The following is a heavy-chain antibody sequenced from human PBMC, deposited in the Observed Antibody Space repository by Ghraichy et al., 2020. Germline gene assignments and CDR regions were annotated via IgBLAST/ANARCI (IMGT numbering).Heavy chain of an antibody. V-gene: IGHV3-7*01. CDR1: GFTFSSYW. Sequence: GESLNISCAASGFTFSSYWMGWVRQAPGKGLEWVANINQDGSEKYYVDSVKGRFTISRDNAKNSLYLQMNSLRAEDTAVYYCARWSRGFDFWGQGTMVTVSS. J-gene: IGHJ3*01. CDR2: INQDGSEK. CDR3: ARWSRGFDF.